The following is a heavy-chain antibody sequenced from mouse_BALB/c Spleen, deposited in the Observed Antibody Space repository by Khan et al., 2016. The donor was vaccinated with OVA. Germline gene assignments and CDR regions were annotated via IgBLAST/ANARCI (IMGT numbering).Heavy chain of an antibody. V-gene: IGHV3-2*02. D-gene: IGHD1-1*01. J-gene: IGHJ2*01. CDR3: ARIYGGDFDY. CDR1: GYSITSDYA. CDR2: ISYSGNT. Sequence: QLKESGPGLVKPSQSLSLTCTVTGYSITSDYAWNWIRQFPGNKLEWMGYISYSGNTKYNPSLKSRISITRDTSKNQFFLQLNSVTTEDTATYYCARIYGGDFDYWGQGTTLTVSS.